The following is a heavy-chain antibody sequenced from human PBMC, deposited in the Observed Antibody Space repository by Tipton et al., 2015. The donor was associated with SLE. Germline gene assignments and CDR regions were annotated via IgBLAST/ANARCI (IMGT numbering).Heavy chain of an antibody. J-gene: IGHJ6*02. D-gene: IGHD6-6*01. Sequence: SLRLSCEVSGLNFDDSAMSWVRQVPGKGLEWVSGINWKGDSTNYADSVKGRFTISRDNAKNSLYLQMRSLRAEDTAVYYCASVLEYSSSFNLYYYYGMDVWGQGTTVTVSS. CDR3: ASVLEYSSSFNLYYYYGMDV. CDR2: INWKGDST. V-gene: IGHV3-20*04. CDR1: GLNFDDSA.